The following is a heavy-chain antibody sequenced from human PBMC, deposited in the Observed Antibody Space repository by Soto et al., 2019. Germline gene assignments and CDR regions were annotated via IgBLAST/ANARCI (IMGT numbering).Heavy chain of an antibody. CDR2: TRNKANSYTT. D-gene: IGHD5-12*01. V-gene: IGHV3-72*01. J-gene: IGHJ4*02. CDR3: ARVDGDGYNYGNFDY. CDR1: GFTFSGHY. Sequence: PGGSLRLSCAASGFTFSGHYIDWVRQAPGKGLEWVGRTRNKANSYTTEYAASVKGRFTISRDDSKNSLYLQMNSLKTEDTAVYYCARVDGDGYNYGNFDYWGQGTLVTVSS.